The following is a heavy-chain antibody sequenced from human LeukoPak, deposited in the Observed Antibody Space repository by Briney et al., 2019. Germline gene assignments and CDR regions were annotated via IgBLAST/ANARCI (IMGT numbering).Heavy chain of an antibody. Sequence: GGSLRLSCAASGFTFSDYYMGWVRQAPGKGLEWVSTIDKTTYPTFYADSVKGRFTISRDNSKNTLYLQMNSLRTEDTAVYFCAKFEGATIPGWFNDYWGQGILVTVSS. CDR2: IDKTTYPT. CDR3: AKFEGATIPGWFNDY. CDR1: GFTFSDYY. V-gene: IGHV3-23*05. D-gene: IGHD6-19*01. J-gene: IGHJ4*02.